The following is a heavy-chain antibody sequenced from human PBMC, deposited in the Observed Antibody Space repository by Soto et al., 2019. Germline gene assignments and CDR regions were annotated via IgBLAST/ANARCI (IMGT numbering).Heavy chain of an antibody. Sequence: PGGSLRPSCAASGFPFSSYYMHLVCQATRKGLDWVSAIGTAGDTYYPGSVKGRFNISRENAKNSLYLQMNSLRAGDTAVYYCARGNALCDYWGQRTLVTVSS. CDR3: ARGNALCDY. V-gene: IGHV3-13*01. D-gene: IGHD2-2*01. J-gene: IGHJ4*02. CDR2: IGTAGDT. CDR1: GFPFSSYY.